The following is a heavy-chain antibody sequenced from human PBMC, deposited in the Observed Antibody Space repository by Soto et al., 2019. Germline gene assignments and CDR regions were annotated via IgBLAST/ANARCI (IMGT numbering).Heavy chain of an antibody. V-gene: IGHV6-1*01. Sequence: PSQTLSLTCAISGDSVSSNRAAWNWIRQSPSRGLEWLGRTYYRSKWYNDYAVAVKSRITIKPDTSKNQFTLQLNSVTPQDTAVSCGARGDLGSGLITWFDPWGLGALDTVSS. D-gene: IGHD6-19*01. J-gene: IGHJ5*02. CDR3: ARGDLGSGLITWFDP. CDR2: TYYRSKWYN. CDR1: GDSVSSNRAA.